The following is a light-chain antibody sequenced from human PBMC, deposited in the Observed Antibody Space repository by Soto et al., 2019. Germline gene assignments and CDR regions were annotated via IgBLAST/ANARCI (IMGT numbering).Light chain of an antibody. CDR3: SSYAGSNNFNV. J-gene: IGLJ1*01. CDR1: SSDVGGYNY. V-gene: IGLV2-8*01. CDR2: EVS. Sequence: QAVLTQPPSASGSPGQSVPISCTGTSSDVGGYNYVSWYQQHPGKAPKLMFYEVSKRPSGVPDRFSGSKSGNTASLTVSGLQAEDVVDYYCSSYAGSNNFNVFGTGTKVTV.